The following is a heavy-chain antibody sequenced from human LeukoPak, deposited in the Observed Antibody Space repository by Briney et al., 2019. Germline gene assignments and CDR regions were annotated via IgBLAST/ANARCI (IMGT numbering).Heavy chain of an antibody. Sequence: QSGGSLRLSCAASGFTFSSYAMSWVRQAPGKGLEWVSAISGSGGSTYYADSVKGRFTISRDNAKNSLYLQMNSLRAEDTAVYYCARDPMYYYDSSGYDYWGQGTLVTVSS. J-gene: IGHJ4*02. V-gene: IGHV3-23*01. CDR3: ARDPMYYYDSSGYDY. CDR1: GFTFSSYA. CDR2: ISGSGGST. D-gene: IGHD3-22*01.